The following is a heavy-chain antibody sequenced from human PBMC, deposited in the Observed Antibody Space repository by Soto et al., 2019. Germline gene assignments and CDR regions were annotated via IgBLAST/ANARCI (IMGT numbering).Heavy chain of an antibody. J-gene: IGHJ4*02. V-gene: IGHV4-31*03. CDR1: GGSISSGGYY. D-gene: IGHD7-27*01. CDR3: ARSHRDNWGSPDYFDY. CDR2: IYYNGDT. Sequence: QVQLQESGPGLVKPSQTLSLTCTVSGGSISSGGYYWSWIRQHPGKGLAWIGYIYYNGDTYYNPSLKSRVSISIDTSKNQFSLRLTAGTAADTAVYYCARSHRDNWGSPDYFDYWGQGTLVTVSS.